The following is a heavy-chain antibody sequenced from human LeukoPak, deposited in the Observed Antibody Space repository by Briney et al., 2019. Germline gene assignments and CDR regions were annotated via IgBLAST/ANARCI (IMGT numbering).Heavy chain of an antibody. D-gene: IGHD3-22*01. CDR1: GGTFSSYA. CDR3: ARDTDSSGYCYAY. V-gene: IGHV1-69*01. J-gene: IGHJ4*02. Sequence: ASVKVSCKASGGTFSSYAISWVRQAPGQGLEWMGGIIPIFGTANYAQKFQGRVTITADESTSTAYMELSSLRSEDTAVYYCARDTDSSGYCYAYWGQGTLVTVSS. CDR2: IIPIFGTA.